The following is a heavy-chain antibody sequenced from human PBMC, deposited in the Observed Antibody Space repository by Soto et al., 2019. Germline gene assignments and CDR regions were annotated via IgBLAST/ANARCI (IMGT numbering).Heavy chain of an antibody. Sequence: QVQLVQSGAEVKKPGASVKISCKASGYSFSNYDIHWVRQAPGQRPEWMGRINAANGNSLYSQKFQGGLLISRDTSASTAYMELSSLRSEDTALYYCARDGPEYCSGGSCYRPWFDYWGQGTLVTVSS. V-gene: IGHV1-3*01. D-gene: IGHD2-15*01. J-gene: IGHJ4*02. CDR1: GYSFSNYD. CDR3: ARDGPEYCSGGSCYRPWFDY. CDR2: INAANGNS.